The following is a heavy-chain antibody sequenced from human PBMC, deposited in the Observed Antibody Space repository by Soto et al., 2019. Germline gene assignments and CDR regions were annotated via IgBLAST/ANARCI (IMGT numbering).Heavy chain of an antibody. CDR2: ISVSGGST. D-gene: IGHD3-3*01. V-gene: IGHV3-23*01. CDR1: GFPFSSYA. CDR3: AKVGVGRFLEWLLPYYYHYGMDV. J-gene: IGHJ6*02. Sequence: GGSLRLSCAASGFPFSSYAMSWVRQSPGKGLEWVSSISVSGGSTYYADSVKGRFTISRDNSKNTLYLQMNSLRAEDTAVYYCAKVGVGRFLEWLLPYYYHYGMDVWGQGTTVTVSS.